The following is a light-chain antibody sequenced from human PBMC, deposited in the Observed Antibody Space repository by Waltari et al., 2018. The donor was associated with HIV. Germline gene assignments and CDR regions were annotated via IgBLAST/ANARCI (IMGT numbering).Light chain of an antibody. CDR1: SSDVGGYNY. V-gene: IGLV2-14*01. J-gene: IGLJ1*01. CDR3: SSYTSTSTGV. Sequence: GTSSDVGGYNYVSWYQQHPGKAPKFMIYEVSNRPSGVSKRFSGSKSGNTASLTISGLQAEDEADYYCSSYTSTSTGVFGTGTKVTVL. CDR2: EVS.